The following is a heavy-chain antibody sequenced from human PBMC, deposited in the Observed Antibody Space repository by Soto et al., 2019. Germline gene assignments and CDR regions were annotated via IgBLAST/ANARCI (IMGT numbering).Heavy chain of an antibody. J-gene: IGHJ4*02. CDR1: GGSISSSSYY. CDR2: IYYSGST. Sequence: SETLSLTCTVSGGSISSSSYYWGWIRQPPGKGLEWIGSIYYSGSTYYNPSLKSRVTISVDTSKNQFSLKLSSVTAADTAVYYCARHAPLWYDILTGGSDYWGQGTLVTASS. CDR3: ARHAPLWYDILTGGSDY. V-gene: IGHV4-39*01. D-gene: IGHD3-9*01.